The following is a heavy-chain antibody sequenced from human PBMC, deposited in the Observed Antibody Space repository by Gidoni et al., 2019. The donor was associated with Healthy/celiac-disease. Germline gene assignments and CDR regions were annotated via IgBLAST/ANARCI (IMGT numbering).Heavy chain of an antibody. CDR3: ARADIVVVPAVIRYNWFDP. D-gene: IGHD2-2*01. CDR2: ISYDGSNK. Sequence: QVQLVESGGGVVQPGSSLRLSCAASGFTFSRYAMHWVRQAPGKGLEWVAVISYDGSNKYYADSVKGRFTISRDNSKNTLYLQMNSLRAEDTAVYYCARADIVVVPAVIRYNWFDPWGQGTLVTVSS. J-gene: IGHJ5*02. V-gene: IGHV3-30*01. CDR1: GFTFSRYA.